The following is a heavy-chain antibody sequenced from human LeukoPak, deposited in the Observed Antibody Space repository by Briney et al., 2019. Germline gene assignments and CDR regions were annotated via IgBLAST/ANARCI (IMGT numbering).Heavy chain of an antibody. V-gene: IGHV4-59*01. Sequence: SETLSLTRTVSGGSISSYYWSWIRQPPGKGLEWIGYIYYSGSTNYNPSLKSRVTISVDTSKNQFSLKLTSVTAADTAVYYCARDRGAVAGIDFWGQGTPVTVSS. CDR3: ARDRGAVAGIDF. CDR2: IYYSGST. D-gene: IGHD6-19*01. CDR1: GGSISSYY. J-gene: IGHJ4*02.